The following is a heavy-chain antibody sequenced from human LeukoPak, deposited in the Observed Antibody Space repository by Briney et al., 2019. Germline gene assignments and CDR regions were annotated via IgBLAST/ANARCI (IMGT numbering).Heavy chain of an antibody. D-gene: IGHD3-22*01. CDR2: IYPGDSDT. CDR3: ASYYYDSSGHEDY. Sequence: GESLKISCKGSGYSFTNYWIGWVRQMPGKGLEWMGIIYPGDSDTRYSPSFQGQATISADKSISTAYLQWSSLKASDAAMYYCASYYYDSSGHEDYWGQGTLVTVSS. CDR1: GYSFTNYW. J-gene: IGHJ4*02. V-gene: IGHV5-51*01.